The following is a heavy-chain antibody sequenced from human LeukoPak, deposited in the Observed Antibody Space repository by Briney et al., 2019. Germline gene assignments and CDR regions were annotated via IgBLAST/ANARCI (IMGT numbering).Heavy chain of an antibody. Sequence: KSGGSLRLSCAASGFTFSSYTMNWVRQAPGKGLEWVSSISTSSYINYAGSVKGRFTISRDNAKNSLYLQVNSLRADDTALYFCARDMTTTVVTPPFDYWGPGTLVTVSS. CDR2: ISTSSYI. CDR3: ARDMTTTVVTPPFDY. V-gene: IGHV3-21*01. D-gene: IGHD4-23*01. CDR1: GFTFSSYT. J-gene: IGHJ4*02.